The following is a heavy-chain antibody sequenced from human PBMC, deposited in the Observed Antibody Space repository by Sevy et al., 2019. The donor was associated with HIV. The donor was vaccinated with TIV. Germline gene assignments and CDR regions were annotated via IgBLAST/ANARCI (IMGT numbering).Heavy chain of an antibody. CDR2: IYHSGIT. CDR3: ARMGYGGKFQY. Sequence: SETLSLTCTVSGGSISSDYWSWIRQPPGKGLEWVGFIYHSGITNYNPSLKSRITISVDPSRNQVSLKLTSVTAADTAVYYCARMGYGGKFQYWGLGTLVTVSS. CDR1: GGSISSDY. J-gene: IGHJ1*01. V-gene: IGHV4-59*01. D-gene: IGHD4-17*01.